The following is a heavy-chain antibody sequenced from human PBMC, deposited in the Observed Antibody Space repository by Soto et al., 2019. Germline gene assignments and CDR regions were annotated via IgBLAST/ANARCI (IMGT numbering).Heavy chain of an antibody. V-gene: IGHV4-39*07. D-gene: IGHD2-2*01. CDR2: IYYSGST. Sequence: PSETLSLTCTVSGGSISSSSYYWGWIRQPPGKGLEWIGSIYYSGSTNYNPSLKSRVTISVDTSKNQFSLKLSSVTAADTAVYYCATKTYCSSTSCYGDYYYYYMDVWGKGTTVTVSS. CDR1: GGSISSSSYY. CDR3: ATKTYCSSTSCYGDYYYYYMDV. J-gene: IGHJ6*03.